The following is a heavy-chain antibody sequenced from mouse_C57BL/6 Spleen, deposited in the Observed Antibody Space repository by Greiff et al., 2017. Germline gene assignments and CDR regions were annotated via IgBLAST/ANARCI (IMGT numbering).Heavy chain of an antibody. D-gene: IGHD2-1*01. CDR2: IFPGSGST. Sequence: QVQLQQSGPELVKPGASVKISCKASGYTFTDYYINWVKQRPGQGLEWIGWIFPGSGSTYYNEKFKGTATLTVDKSSSTAYMLLSSLTSEDSAVYFCAVRDYGNYVGFAYWGQGTLVTVSA. V-gene: IGHV1-75*01. J-gene: IGHJ3*01. CDR3: AVRDYGNYVGFAY. CDR1: GYTFTDYY.